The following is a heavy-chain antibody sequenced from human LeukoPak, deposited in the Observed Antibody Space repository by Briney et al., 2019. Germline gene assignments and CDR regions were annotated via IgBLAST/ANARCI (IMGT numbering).Heavy chain of an antibody. CDR1: GYTFTGYY. D-gene: IGHD6-19*01. J-gene: IGHJ4*02. V-gene: IGHV1-2*02. CDR3: ARGSIAVAGRYFDY. Sequence: ASVKVSCKASGYTFTGYYMHWVRQAPGQGLEWMGWINPNSGGTNYAQKFQGRVTMTRDTSTSTVYMELSSLRSEDTAVYYCARGSIAVAGRYFDYWGQGTLVTVSS. CDR2: INPNSGGT.